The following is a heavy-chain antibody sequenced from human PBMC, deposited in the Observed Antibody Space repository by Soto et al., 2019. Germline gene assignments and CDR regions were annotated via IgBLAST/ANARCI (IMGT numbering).Heavy chain of an antibody. CDR1: GGSISSSSYY. CDR2: IYYSGNT. D-gene: IGHD1-7*01. J-gene: IGHJ5*02. V-gene: IGHV4-39*01. CDR3: ARRPGTKPSSNIGACFDP. Sequence: QLQLQESGPGLVKPSETLSLTCTVSGGSISSSSYYWGWIRQPPGKGLEYIGSIYYSGNTYYNPSLKSRVTTSVDTSKNQFSLKLSSVTAADTAVYYCARRPGTKPSSNIGACFDPWGQGTLVTVSS.